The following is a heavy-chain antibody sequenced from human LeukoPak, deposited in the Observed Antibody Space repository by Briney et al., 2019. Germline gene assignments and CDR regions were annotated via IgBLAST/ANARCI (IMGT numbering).Heavy chain of an antibody. Sequence: KPSETLSLTCTVSGGSISSYYWSWIRQPAGKGLEWIGRIYTSGSTNYNPSLKSRVTMSVDTSKNQSSLKLSSVTAADTAVYYCARVAKGCTNGVCYTEWFDPWGQGTLVTVSS. CDR1: GGSISSYY. D-gene: IGHD2-8*01. CDR3: ARVAKGCTNGVCYTEWFDP. CDR2: IYTSGST. J-gene: IGHJ5*02. V-gene: IGHV4-4*07.